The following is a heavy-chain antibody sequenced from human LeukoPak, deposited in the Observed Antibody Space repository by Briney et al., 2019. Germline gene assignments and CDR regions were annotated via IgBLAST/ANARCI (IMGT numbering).Heavy chain of an antibody. D-gene: IGHD2/OR15-2a*01. CDR2: ITGSGGST. V-gene: IGHV3-23*01. Sequence: GGSLRLSCTASGFTFSGYAMNWVRQVPGKGLEWVSGITGSGGSTYYADSVKGRFTISRDNSKNTLYLQMNGLRADDTAVYYCAKCVVNYWYFDLWGRGALVAVSS. CDR1: GFTFSGYA. J-gene: IGHJ2*01. CDR3: AKCVVNYWYFDL.